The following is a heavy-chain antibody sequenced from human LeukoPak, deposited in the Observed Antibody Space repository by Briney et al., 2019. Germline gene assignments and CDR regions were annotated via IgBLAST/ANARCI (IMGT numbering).Heavy chain of an antibody. D-gene: IGHD5-24*01. Sequence: PGRSLRLSCATTGLIFNNFVMHWVRQAPGKGLEWVALMPYDGSDKYYADSVKGRFTISRDNSKNTLYLQMNSLRVEDTAIYYCARDLKMKYCDFWGQGTLVTVSS. CDR2: MPYDGSDK. CDR3: ARDLKMKYCDF. CDR1: GLIFNNFV. J-gene: IGHJ4*02. V-gene: IGHV3-33*05.